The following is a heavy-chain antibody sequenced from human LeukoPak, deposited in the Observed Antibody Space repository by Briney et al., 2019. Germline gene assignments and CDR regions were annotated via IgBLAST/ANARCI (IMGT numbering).Heavy chain of an antibody. V-gene: IGHV1-24*01. CDR1: GYTLTELS. CDR3: ATESRITMVRGGAFDI. CDR2: FDPEDGET. J-gene: IGHJ3*02. D-gene: IGHD3-10*01. Sequence: ASVKLSCNVSGYTLTELSMHWVRQAPGNGLEWMGGFDPEDGETIYAQKFQGRVTMTEDTSTDTAYMELSSLRSEDTAVYYCATESRITMVRGGAFDIWGQGTMVTVSS.